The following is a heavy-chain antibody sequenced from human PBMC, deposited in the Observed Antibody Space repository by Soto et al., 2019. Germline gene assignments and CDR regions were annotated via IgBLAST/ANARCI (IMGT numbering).Heavy chain of an antibody. CDR1: GYTFSSSG. D-gene: IGHD3-22*01. CDR2: ISPYDGNT. CDR3: ARGGYYDSSGSRNYHYYGMTV. V-gene: IGHV1-18*04. J-gene: IGHJ6*02. Sequence: ASXKVSCKASGYTFSSSGINWVRQAPGQGLEWLGWISPYDGNTKYAQILQGRVSMTTDTSTKTAYMEVRSLRSDDTAVYYCARGGYYDSSGSRNYHYYGMTVSGQGTTVTVSS.